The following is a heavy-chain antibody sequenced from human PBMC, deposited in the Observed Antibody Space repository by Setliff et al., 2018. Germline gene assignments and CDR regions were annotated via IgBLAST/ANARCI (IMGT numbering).Heavy chain of an antibody. J-gene: IGHJ4*02. CDR3: AKRGDTRTFDY. CDR1: GFTFDDYG. D-gene: IGHD5-18*01. V-gene: IGHV3-20*04. CDR2: INWNGGST. Sequence: RAGGSLRLSCAASGFTFDDYGMSWVRQAPGKGLEWVPGINWNGGSTGYADSVKGRFTMSRDISKHTVYLHMTSLRAEDTAMYYCAKRGDTRTFDYWGQGTLVTVSS.